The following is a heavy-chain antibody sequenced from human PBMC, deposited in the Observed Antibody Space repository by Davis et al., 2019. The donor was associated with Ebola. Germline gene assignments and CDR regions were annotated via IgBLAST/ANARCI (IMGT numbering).Heavy chain of an antibody. CDR2: INPNSGGT. CDR3: ARVGTTVTTFDY. V-gene: IGHV1-2*04. J-gene: IGHJ4*02. D-gene: IGHD4-17*01. Sequence: AASVKVSCKASGGTFSSYAISWVRQAPGQGLKRMGWINPNSGGTNYAQKFQGWVTMTRDTSISTAYMELSRLRSDDTAVYYCARVGTTVTTFDYWGQGTLVTVSS. CDR1: GGTFSSYA.